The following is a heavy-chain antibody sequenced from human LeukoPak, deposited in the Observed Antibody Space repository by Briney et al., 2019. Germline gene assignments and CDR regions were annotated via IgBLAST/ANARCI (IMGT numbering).Heavy chain of an antibody. CDR2: ISGSGGST. CDR1: GFTFSSYA. D-gene: IGHD6-13*01. Sequence: GGSLRLSCGASGFTFSSYAMIWFLQAPGKGLEWGSAISGSGGSTYYADSVKGRFTISRDNSKNTLYLQMNSLRAEDTAVYYCAKDPSSGWYENWFDPWGQGTLVTVSS. J-gene: IGHJ5*02. V-gene: IGHV3-23*01. CDR3: AKDPSSGWYENWFDP.